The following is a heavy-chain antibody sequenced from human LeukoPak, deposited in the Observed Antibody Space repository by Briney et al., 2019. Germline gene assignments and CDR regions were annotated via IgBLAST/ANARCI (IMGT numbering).Heavy chain of an antibody. CDR2: SRNKANSYTT. CDR1: GFTFSDHY. CDR3: SRDIYYSSGYYLDFGY. V-gene: IGHV3-72*01. J-gene: IGHJ4*02. D-gene: IGHD3-22*01. Sequence: PGGSLRLSCVASGFTFSDHYMDWVRQAPGKGLEWVDRSRNKANSYTTEYAASVKGRFTISRDDSKNSLYLQMDSLKTEDTAVYYCSRDIYYSSGYYLDFGYWGQGTLVTVSS.